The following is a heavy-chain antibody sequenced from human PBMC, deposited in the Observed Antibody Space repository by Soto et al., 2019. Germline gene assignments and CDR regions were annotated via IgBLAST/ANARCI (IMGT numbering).Heavy chain of an antibody. V-gene: IGHV4-39*01. J-gene: IGHJ3*02. CDR3: ASREIDNWGHGHDFDI. Sequence: QVQLQESGPRLVKPSETLSLTCTVSGGLVSSGNYYWDWIRQSPGKGLEWIGNVYYSGTTSYNPSLKSRAIVSVDASKNQFSLNLSSVTASATAVYYCASREIDNWGHGHDFDIWGQGTMVAVSS. D-gene: IGHD7-27*01. CDR2: VYYSGTT. CDR1: GGLVSSGNYY.